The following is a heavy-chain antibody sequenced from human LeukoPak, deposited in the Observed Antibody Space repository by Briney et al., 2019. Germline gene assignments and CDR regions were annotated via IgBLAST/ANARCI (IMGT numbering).Heavy chain of an antibody. CDR3: ARDGYYDILTGYDY. J-gene: IGHJ4*02. CDR2: ISSSSSYI. Sequence: GGSLRLSCAASGFTFSRYWIHWVRQAPGKGLEWVSSISSSSSYIYYADSVKGRFTISRDNAKNSLYLQMNSLRAEDTAVYYCARDGYYDILTGYDYRGQGTLVTVSS. CDR1: GFTFSRYW. D-gene: IGHD3-9*01. V-gene: IGHV3-21*01.